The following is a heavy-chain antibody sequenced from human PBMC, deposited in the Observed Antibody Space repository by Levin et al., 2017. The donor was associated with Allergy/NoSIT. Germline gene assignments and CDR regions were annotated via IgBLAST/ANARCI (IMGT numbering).Heavy chain of an antibody. V-gene: IGHV3-21*01. CDR1: GFAFSSYS. Sequence: GGSLRLSCAGSGFAFSSYSMGWVRQAPGKGLEWVSSISSSSRYIYYADSLKGRFTISRDNAEKSLYLQMNSLRAEDTAVYYCVRGDYSDSSGSDYYYGIDVWGQGTTVTVSS. CDR3: VRGDYSDSSGSDYYYGIDV. D-gene: IGHD3-22*01. J-gene: IGHJ6*02. CDR2: ISSSSRYI.